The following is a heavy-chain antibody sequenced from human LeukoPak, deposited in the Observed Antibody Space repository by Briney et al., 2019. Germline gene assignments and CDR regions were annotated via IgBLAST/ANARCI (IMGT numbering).Heavy chain of an antibody. Sequence: GASVKVSCKTSGGTFSSHAISWVRQAPGQGLEWIGDIIPIFDTANYAQKFQGRVTITADESATTSYMELSSLRSEDTAVYYCARDATVRGPYGGHHFYSYMDVWGKGTTVTISS. V-gene: IGHV1-69*13. CDR2: IIPIFDTA. CDR1: GGTFSSHA. D-gene: IGHD3-10*01. CDR3: ARDATVRGPYGGHHFYSYMDV. J-gene: IGHJ6*03.